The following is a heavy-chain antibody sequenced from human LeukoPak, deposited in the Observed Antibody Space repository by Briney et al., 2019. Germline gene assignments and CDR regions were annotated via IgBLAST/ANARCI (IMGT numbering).Heavy chain of an antibody. CDR2: ISYDGSKK. D-gene: IGHD2/OR15-2a*01. CDR1: GFSLSSYA. V-gene: IGHV3-30*04. Sequence: GGSLRLSCAASGFSLSSYAMHWVRQAPGKGLEWVAIISYDGSKKYYADSVKGRFTISRDNSKNTLYLQMNSLRAEDTAVYYCAKGPLLWNWGQGTLVTVSS. J-gene: IGHJ4*02. CDR3: AKGPLLWN.